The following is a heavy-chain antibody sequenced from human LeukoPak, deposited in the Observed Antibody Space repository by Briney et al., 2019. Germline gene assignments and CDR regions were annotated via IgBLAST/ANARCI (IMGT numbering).Heavy chain of an antibody. Sequence: GGSLRLSCAASGFTVSNNYMSWVRQAPGKGLEWVSVIYSGGSTYYADSVKGRFTISRDNSKNTLYLQMNSLRAEDTAVYYCARATPNGHCDSISCSWGQGTLVAVSS. CDR3: ARATPNGHCDSISCS. CDR2: IYSGGST. CDR1: GFTVSNNY. J-gene: IGHJ5*02. V-gene: IGHV3-53*01. D-gene: IGHD2-2*03.